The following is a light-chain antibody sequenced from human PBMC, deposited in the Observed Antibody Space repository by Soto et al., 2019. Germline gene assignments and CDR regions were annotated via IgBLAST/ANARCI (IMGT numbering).Light chain of an antibody. V-gene: IGKV3-11*01. CDR1: QSVSSY. J-gene: IGKJ2*01. CDR2: DAS. CDR3: QQRSNWPPMYT. Sequence: EIVLTQSPAPLSLSPGERATLSCRASQSVSSYLAWYQQKPGQAPRLLIYDASNRATGIPARFSGSGSGTDFTLTISGLEPEDFAVYYCQQRSNWPPMYTFGQGTKLEIK.